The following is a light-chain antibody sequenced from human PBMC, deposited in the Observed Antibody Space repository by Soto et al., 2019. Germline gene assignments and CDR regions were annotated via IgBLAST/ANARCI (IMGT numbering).Light chain of an antibody. CDR1: QSVIIN. CDR2: SAS. V-gene: IGKV3-15*01. J-gene: IGKJ5*01. Sequence: EITLTQAPLTLSMSPGETSTLSSRASQSVIINLAWHQQRPGAAPMLLIYSASTRATSIPARFSGSGSGTEFTLTISSLPSEYFAVYYCQQYNSWPITFGQGTRLEIK. CDR3: QQYNSWPIT.